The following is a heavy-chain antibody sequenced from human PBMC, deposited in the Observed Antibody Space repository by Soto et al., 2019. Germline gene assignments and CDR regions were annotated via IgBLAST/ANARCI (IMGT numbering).Heavy chain of an antibody. V-gene: IGHV3-33*01. CDR3: ARLYCSASSCYSVGAFDI. CDR2: RWFDGSDK. D-gene: IGHD2-15*01. J-gene: IGHJ3*02. Sequence: GGSLRLSCAASGFTFSSYGMHWVRQAPGKGLEWVALRWFDGSDKYYTESVKGRFTISRDNSKSTLYLQMNSLRAEDTAVYYCARLYCSASSCYSVGAFDIRGQGTMVTVSS. CDR1: GFTFSSYG.